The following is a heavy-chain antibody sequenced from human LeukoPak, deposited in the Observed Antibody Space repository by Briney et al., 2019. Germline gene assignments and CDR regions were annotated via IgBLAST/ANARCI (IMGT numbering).Heavy chain of an antibody. Sequence: SETLSLTCTVSGGPLSAYYWTWIRQPPGKGLEWIGYIYDNGNTNYNPSLKSRVTISVDTSKNQFSLKLTSVIAADTAVYYCATGDTDSTLGGYWGRGTLVTVSS. J-gene: IGHJ4*02. CDR3: ATGDTDSTLGGY. D-gene: IGHD4-23*01. CDR2: IYDNGNT. CDR1: GGPLSAYY. V-gene: IGHV4-59*01.